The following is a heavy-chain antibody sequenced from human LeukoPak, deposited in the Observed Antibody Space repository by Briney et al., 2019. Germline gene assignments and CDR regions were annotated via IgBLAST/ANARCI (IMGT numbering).Heavy chain of an antibody. J-gene: IGHJ4*02. CDR1: GYTFTGYY. CDR3: ARINRGVVVAATVL. CDR2: INPNSGGT. Sequence: GASVKVSCKASGYTFTGYYIHWVRQAPGQGLEWMGWINPNSGGTNYAQKFQGRVTVTRDTSISTAYMELSRLRSDDTAVYYCARINRGVVVAATVLWGQGTLVTVSS. D-gene: IGHD2-15*01. V-gene: IGHV1-2*02.